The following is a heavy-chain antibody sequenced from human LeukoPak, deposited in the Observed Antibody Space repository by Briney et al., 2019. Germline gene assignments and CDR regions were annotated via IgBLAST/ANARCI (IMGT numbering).Heavy chain of an antibody. Sequence: GSVKVSCKASGYTLSSYDMHWGRQAPGQGLEGRAIINPSAGSTDYARKFQGRVTVTRDTSTSTVYMELSSLTSEDTAVYYCARVPNWRYYLDYWGQGTLVTVSS. CDR2: INPSAGST. CDR3: ARVPNWRYYLDY. D-gene: IGHD2-8*01. J-gene: IGHJ4*02. V-gene: IGHV1-46*01. CDR1: GYTLSSYD.